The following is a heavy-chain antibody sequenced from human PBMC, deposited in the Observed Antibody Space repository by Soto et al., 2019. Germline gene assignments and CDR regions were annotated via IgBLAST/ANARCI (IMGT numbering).Heavy chain of an antibody. CDR1: GYTFTIYY. J-gene: IGHJ4*02. Sequence: ASVKVSCKASGYTFTIYYMHWVRQAPGQGLEWMGIINPSGGSTSYAQKFQGRVTMTRDTSTSTVYMELSSLRSEDTAVYYCARDFRGIAVAGTGDYWGQGTLVTVPS. CDR2: INPSGGST. CDR3: ARDFRGIAVAGTGDY. V-gene: IGHV1-46*03. D-gene: IGHD6-19*01.